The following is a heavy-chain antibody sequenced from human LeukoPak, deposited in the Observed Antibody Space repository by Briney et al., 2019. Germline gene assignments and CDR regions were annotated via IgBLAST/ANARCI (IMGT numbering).Heavy chain of an antibody. J-gene: IGHJ5*02. CDR3: ARDFRAYCGGDCPNWFDP. V-gene: IGHV3-23*01. Sequence: GGSLRLSCAASGFTFSSYAMSWVRQAPGKGLEWVSAISGSGGSTYYADSVKGRFTISRDNSKNTLYLQMNSLRAEDTAVYYCARDFRAYCGGDCPNWFDPWGQGTLVTVSS. D-gene: IGHD2-21*01. CDR2: ISGSGGST. CDR1: GFTFSSYA.